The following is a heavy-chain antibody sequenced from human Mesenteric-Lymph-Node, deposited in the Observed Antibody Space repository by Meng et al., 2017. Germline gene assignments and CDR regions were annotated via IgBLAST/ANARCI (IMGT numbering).Heavy chain of an antibody. Sequence: DVRLGVSGGGLVKPAVSLRLSWAASGFTFSCYSMNWVRQAPGKGLEWVSSISSSSSYIYYADSVKGRFTISRDSSKNTLFLQMNSLRPEDTAVYYCANRFVWGLGTLVTVSS. J-gene: IGHJ4*02. CDR3: ANRFV. D-gene: IGHD3-3*01. CDR1: GFTFSCYS. CDR2: ISSSSSYI. V-gene: IGHV3-21*01.